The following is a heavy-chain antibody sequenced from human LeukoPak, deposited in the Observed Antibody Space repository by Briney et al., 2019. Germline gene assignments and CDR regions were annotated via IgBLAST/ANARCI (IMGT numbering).Heavy chain of an antibody. CDR1: GFTFSSYA. D-gene: IGHD1-26*01. Sequence: GGSLRLSCAASGFTFSSYAMSWVRQAPGKGLEWVSAISGSGGSTYYADSVKGRFTISRDNSKNTLYLQMNSLRAEDTAVYYCARDRSGVGATVRWFDPWGQGTLVTVSS. J-gene: IGHJ5*02. CDR2: ISGSGGST. CDR3: ARDRSGVGATVRWFDP. V-gene: IGHV3-23*01.